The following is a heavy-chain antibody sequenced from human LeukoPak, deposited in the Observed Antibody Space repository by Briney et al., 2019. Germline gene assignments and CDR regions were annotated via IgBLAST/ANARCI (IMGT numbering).Heavy chain of an antibody. J-gene: IGHJ4*02. V-gene: IGHV5-51*01. CDR3: ATSAGSSSSWEFGY. CDR2: IYFGDSHT. Sequence: GESLKISCKGSGNRFTSYWIGWVRQMPGKGLEWMGIIYFGDSHTRYSPSFQGQVTISADKSISTAYLQWSSLKASDTAIYYCATSAGSSSSWEFGYWGQGTLVPVSS. CDR1: GNRFTSYW. D-gene: IGHD6-13*01.